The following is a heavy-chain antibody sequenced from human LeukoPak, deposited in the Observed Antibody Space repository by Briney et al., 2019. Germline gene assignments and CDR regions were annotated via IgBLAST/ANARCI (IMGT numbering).Heavy chain of an antibody. D-gene: IGHD3-10*01. CDR1: GDSISSSSYY. Sequence: PSETLSLTCTVSGDSISSSSYYWGWIRQPPGKGLEWIGEINHSGSTNYNPSLKSRVTISVDTSKNQFSLKLSSVTAADTAVYYCARGLLWFGEPMGGTAKSWFDPWGQGTLVTVSS. CDR3: ARGLLWFGEPMGGTAKSWFDP. J-gene: IGHJ5*02. V-gene: IGHV4-39*07. CDR2: INHSGST.